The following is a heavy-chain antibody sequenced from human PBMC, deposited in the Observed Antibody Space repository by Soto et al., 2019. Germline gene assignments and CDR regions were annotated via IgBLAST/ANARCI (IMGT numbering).Heavy chain of an antibody. J-gene: IGHJ4*02. V-gene: IGHV3-21*01. CDR3: ASHPRDSSGYWYYFDY. D-gene: IGHD3-22*01. CDR2: ISSSSSYI. CDR1: GFTFSSYS. Sequence: GGSLRLSCAASGFTFSSYSMNWVRQAPGKGLEWVSSISSSSSYIYYADSVKGRFTISRDNAKNSLYLQMNSLRAEDTAVYYCASHPRDSSGYWYYFDYRAQGTLVTVSS.